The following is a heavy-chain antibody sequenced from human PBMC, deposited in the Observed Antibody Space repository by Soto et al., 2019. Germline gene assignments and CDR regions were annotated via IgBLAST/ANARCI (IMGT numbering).Heavy chain of an antibody. V-gene: IGHV4-4*07. D-gene: IGHD3-3*01. CDR2: IYSSGST. Sequence: SETLSLTCTVSGGAITSYYWTWIRQPAGKGLEWIGRIYSSGSTKYNPSLQSRISMSLDTSKNQFSLTLASVTAADTAVYYCARGQRFSDWFDPWGQGTLVTVSS. CDR1: GGAITSYY. J-gene: IGHJ5*02. CDR3: ARGQRFSDWFDP.